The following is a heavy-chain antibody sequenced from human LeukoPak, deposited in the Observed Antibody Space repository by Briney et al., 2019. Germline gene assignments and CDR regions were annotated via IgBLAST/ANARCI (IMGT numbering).Heavy chain of an antibody. CDR2: IGYDGSNR. CDR3: ARDLDSYFDY. Sequence: GGSLRLSCEVSGFTFSNYGMHWVRQAPGKGPEWVAVIGYDGSNRYYADSVKGRFTIYRDNSKNTLYLQMNSLRAEDTAVYHCARDLDSYFDYWGQGTLVTVSS. V-gene: IGHV3-33*01. CDR1: GFTFSNYG. J-gene: IGHJ4*02.